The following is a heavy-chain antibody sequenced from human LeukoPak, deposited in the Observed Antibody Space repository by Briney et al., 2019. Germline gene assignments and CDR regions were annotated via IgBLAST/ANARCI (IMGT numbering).Heavy chain of an antibody. CDR2: ISGSGGST. V-gene: IGHV3-23*01. Sequence: GGSLRLSCAASGFTFSGYAMSWVRQAPGKGLEWVSAISGSGGSTYYADSVKGRFTISRDNSKNTLYLQMNSPRAEDTAVYYCARVYSSSWYSVGRVGNWFDPWGQGTLVTVSS. D-gene: IGHD6-13*01. CDR1: GFTFSGYA. J-gene: IGHJ5*02. CDR3: ARVYSSSWYSVGRVGNWFDP.